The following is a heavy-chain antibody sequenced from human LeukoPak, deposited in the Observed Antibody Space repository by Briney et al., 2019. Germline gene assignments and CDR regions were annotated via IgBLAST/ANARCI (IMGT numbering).Heavy chain of an antibody. CDR1: GFTFTSSA. Sequence: SVKVSCKASGFTFTSSAMQWVRQARGQRLEWIGWIVVGSGNTNYAQKFQERVTITRDMSTSTAYMELSSLRSEDAAVYYCAALFDWLDAFDIWGQGTMVTVSS. D-gene: IGHD3-9*01. CDR3: AALFDWLDAFDI. J-gene: IGHJ3*02. V-gene: IGHV1-58*02. CDR2: IVVGSGNT.